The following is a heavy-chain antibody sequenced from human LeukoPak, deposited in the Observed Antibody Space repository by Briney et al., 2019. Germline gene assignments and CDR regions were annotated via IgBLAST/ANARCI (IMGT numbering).Heavy chain of an antibody. V-gene: IGHV3-33*01. CDR2: IWYDGSDK. Sequence: GGSLRLSCAASGFTFSSYGMHWVRQAPGKGLEWVAVIWYDGSDKYYADSVKGRFTISRDNSKNTLYLQMNRLRAEDTAVYYCGGVSAAAAGTRYFDYWGQGTLVTVSS. CDR3: GGVSAAAAGTRYFDY. D-gene: IGHD6-13*01. J-gene: IGHJ4*02. CDR1: GFTFSSYG.